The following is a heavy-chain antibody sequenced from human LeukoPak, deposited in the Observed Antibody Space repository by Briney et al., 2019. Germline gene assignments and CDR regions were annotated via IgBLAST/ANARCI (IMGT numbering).Heavy chain of an antibody. D-gene: IGHD6-13*01. CDR3: ARDDGSSWSSPDAFDI. Sequence: PGGSLRLSCAASGFTFSSYWMSWVRQAPGKGLEWVANIKQDGSEKYYADSVKGRFTISRDNAKNSLYLQMNSLRAEDTAVYYCARDDGSSWSSPDAFDIWGQGTMVTVSS. CDR1: GFTFSSYW. V-gene: IGHV3-7*01. J-gene: IGHJ3*02. CDR2: IKQDGSEK.